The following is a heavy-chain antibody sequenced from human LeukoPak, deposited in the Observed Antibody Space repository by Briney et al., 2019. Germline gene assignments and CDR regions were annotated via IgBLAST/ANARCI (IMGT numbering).Heavy chain of an antibody. J-gene: IGHJ4*02. CDR1: GYSISSGYY. V-gene: IGHV4-38-2*02. CDR2: IYHSGST. D-gene: IGHD3-22*01. Sequence: SETLSLTCTVPGYSISSGYYWGWIRQPPGKGLEWIGSIYHSGSTYYNPSLKSRVTISVDTSKNQFSLKLSSVTAADTAVYYCARAHYYDSSGYFNWGQGTLVTVSS. CDR3: ARAHYYDSSGYFN.